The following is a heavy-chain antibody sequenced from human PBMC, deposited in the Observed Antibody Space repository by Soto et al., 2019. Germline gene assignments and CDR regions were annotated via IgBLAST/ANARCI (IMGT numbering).Heavy chain of an antibody. CDR3: ARRAPIAVAFYFDY. V-gene: IGHV4-59*01. D-gene: IGHD6-19*01. CDR2: IYYSGST. J-gene: IGHJ4*02. CDR1: GGSFSGYY. Sequence: SETLSLTCAVYGGSFSGYYWSWIRQPPGKGLEWIGYIYYSGSTNYNPSLQSRVTISVDTSKNQFSLKLSSVTAADTAVYYCARRAPIAVAFYFDYWGKGTLVPVSS.